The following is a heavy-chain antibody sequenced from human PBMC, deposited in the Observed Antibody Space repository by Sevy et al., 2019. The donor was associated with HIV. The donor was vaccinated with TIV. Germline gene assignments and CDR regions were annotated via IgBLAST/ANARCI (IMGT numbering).Heavy chain of an antibody. V-gene: IGHV3-74*01. CDR3: ARYYYDSSGIDY. D-gene: IGHD3-22*01. J-gene: IGHJ4*02. CDR2: INSDGSST. CDR1: GFTFRRYW. Sequence: GGSLRLSGTASGFTFRRYWMHWVRQAPGKGLVWVSRINSDGSSTSYADSVKGRFTISRDNAKNTLYLQMNSLRAEDTAVYYCARYYYDSSGIDYWGQGTLVTVSS.